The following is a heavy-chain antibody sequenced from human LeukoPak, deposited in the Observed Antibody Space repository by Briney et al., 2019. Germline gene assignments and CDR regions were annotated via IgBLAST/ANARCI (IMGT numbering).Heavy chain of an antibody. CDR2: MIPILGIA. D-gene: IGHD1-14*01. CDR1: GGTFTSYT. J-gene: IGHJ4*02. CDR3: AEGLGMSPDY. V-gene: IGHV1-69*02. Sequence: GSSVKLSCKASGGTFTSYTISWVRQAPGQGLEWMGRMIPILGIANYAQKFQGRVTITADKSTSTAYMELSSLRSEDTAVYYWAEGLGMSPDYWGQGTLVTVSS.